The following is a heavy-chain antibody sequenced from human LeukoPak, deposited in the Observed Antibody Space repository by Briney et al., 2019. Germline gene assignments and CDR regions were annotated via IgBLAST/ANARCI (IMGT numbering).Heavy chain of an antibody. CDR1: GGSISSYY. CDR3: AREERYVSGSYYQRLYYYYMDV. Sequence: PSETLSLTCTVSGGSISSYYWSWIRQPAGKGLEWIGRIYTSGSTNYNPSLKSRVTMSVDTSKNQFSLKLSSVTAADTAVYYCAREERYVSGSYYQRLYYYYMDVWGKGTTVTISS. CDR2: IYTSGST. D-gene: IGHD3-10*01. V-gene: IGHV4-4*07. J-gene: IGHJ6*03.